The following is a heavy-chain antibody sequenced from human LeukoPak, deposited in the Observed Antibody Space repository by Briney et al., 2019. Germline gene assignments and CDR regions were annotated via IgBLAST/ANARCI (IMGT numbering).Heavy chain of an antibody. V-gene: IGHV4-59*02. D-gene: IGHD6-6*01. CDR1: GDSVSSYY. Sequence: SETLSLTCTVSGDSVSSYYWNWIRQPPGKGLEYIGYIYYSGTTNYNPSLKSRVTISVDTSKNQCSLRLSSVTAADTAVYYCARDRSDWSSSLFSYYYYYGMDVWGQGTTVTVSS. CDR2: IYYSGTT. J-gene: IGHJ6*02. CDR3: ARDRSDWSSSLFSYYYYYGMDV.